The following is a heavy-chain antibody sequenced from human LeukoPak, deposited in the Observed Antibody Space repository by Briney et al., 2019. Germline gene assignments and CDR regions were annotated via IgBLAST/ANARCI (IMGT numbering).Heavy chain of an antibody. D-gene: IGHD6-13*01. CDR3: ARVPQGSRWYGTPAGY. J-gene: IGHJ4*02. Sequence: RTGGSLRLSCAASGFTFSDYYMSWIRQAPGKGLEWVSYISSSSSTIYYADSVKGRFTISRDNAKNSLYLQMNSLRDEDTAVYYCARVPQGSRWYGTPAGYWGQGTLVTVSS. CDR1: GFTFSDYY. CDR2: ISSSSSTI. V-gene: IGHV3-11*04.